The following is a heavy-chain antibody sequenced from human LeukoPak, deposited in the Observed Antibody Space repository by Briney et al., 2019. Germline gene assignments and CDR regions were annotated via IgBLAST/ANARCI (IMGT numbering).Heavy chain of an antibody. D-gene: IGHD6-19*01. V-gene: IGHV3-74*01. J-gene: IGHJ3*01. CDR2: INSDGSST. CDR3: ASEWGWLVPPVV. Sequence: PGGSLRLSCAASGFTFSSYWMHWVRQAPGKGLVWVSRINSDGSSTSYADSVKGRFTISRDNAKNTLYLQMNSLRAEDTAVYYCASEWGWLVPPVVWGQGTMVTVSS. CDR1: GFTFSSYW.